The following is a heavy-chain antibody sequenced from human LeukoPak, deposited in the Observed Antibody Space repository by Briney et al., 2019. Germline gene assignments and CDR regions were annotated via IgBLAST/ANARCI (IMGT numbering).Heavy chain of an antibody. J-gene: IGHJ5*02. D-gene: IGHD1-26*01. Sequence: PSETLSLTCTVSGGSISSYYWSWIRQPPGKGLEWIGYIYYSGSTNYNPSLKSRVTMSVDTSKNQFSLKLSSVTAADTAVYYCAREAILVGATPGWFDPWGQGTLVTVSS. CDR3: AREAILVGATPGWFDP. CDR1: GGSISSYY. V-gene: IGHV4-59*12. CDR2: IYYSGST.